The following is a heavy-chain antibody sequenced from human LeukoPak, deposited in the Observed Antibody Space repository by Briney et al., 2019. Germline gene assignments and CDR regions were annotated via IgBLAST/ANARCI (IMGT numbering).Heavy chain of an antibody. CDR2: ISWDSKNI. CDR3: ARGNRDSSGFYYYYGMDV. D-gene: IGHD6-19*01. J-gene: IGHJ6*02. V-gene: IGHV3-9*01. CDR1: GFTFDDYA. Sequence: GGSLRLSCGASGFTFDDYAMFWVRLGPGKGLEWVSGISWDSKNIGYAASVKGRFTISRDNAKNSLYLQMNSLRGDDTAFYYRARGNRDSSGFYYYYGMDVWGQGTTVTVSS.